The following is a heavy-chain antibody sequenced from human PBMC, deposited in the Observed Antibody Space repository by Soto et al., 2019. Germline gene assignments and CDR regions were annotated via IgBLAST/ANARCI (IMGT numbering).Heavy chain of an antibody. CDR3: ARAHGSNFQWLPMDY. Sequence: EVQLVESGGDLVQPGGSLRISCAASGFTFSSYWMSWVRQAPGKGLEWVANIKKDGSEKYYVDSVKGRFTISRDTAKNSLNRQMTSLRAEDTAVYYCARAHGSNFQWLPMDYWGQGTLVTVSS. CDR2: IKKDGSEK. J-gene: IGHJ4*02. V-gene: IGHV3-7*01. CDR1: GFTFSSYW. D-gene: IGHD6-19*01.